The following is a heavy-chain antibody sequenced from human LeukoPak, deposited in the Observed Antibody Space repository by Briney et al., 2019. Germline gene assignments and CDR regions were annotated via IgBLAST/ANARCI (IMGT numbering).Heavy chain of an antibody. CDR3: ARPLSDYYDSSFDC. V-gene: IGHV3-21*01. Sequence: GGSLRPSCAASRFTFSNYWMHWVRQAPGKGLEWVSSISGSSSYTYYADSVRGRFTISRDNAKNSLYLQMNSLRPEDTAVYYCARPLSDYYDSSFDCWGQGTLVTVSS. CDR2: ISGSSSYT. CDR1: RFTFSNYW. J-gene: IGHJ4*02. D-gene: IGHD3-22*01.